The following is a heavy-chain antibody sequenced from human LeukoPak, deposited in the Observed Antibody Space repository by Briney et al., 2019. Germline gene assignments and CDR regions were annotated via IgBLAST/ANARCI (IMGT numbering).Heavy chain of an antibody. D-gene: IGHD6-19*01. V-gene: IGHV1-3*01. Sequence: ASVKVSCKASGYTFTSYAMHWVRQAPGQRLEWMGWINAGNGNTKYSQKFQGWVTMTRDTSISTAYMELSRLRSDDTAVYYCARGGSLAVAPHQYYFDYWGQGTLVTVSS. CDR3: ARGGSLAVAPHQYYFDY. J-gene: IGHJ4*02. CDR2: INAGNGNT. CDR1: GYTFTSYA.